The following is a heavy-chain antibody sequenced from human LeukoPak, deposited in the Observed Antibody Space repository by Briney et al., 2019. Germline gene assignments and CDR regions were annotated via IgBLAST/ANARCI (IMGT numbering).Heavy chain of an antibody. D-gene: IGHD3-22*01. CDR3: ARRDHSGYYYF. J-gene: IGHJ4*02. CDR2: VYYSGST. Sequence: SETLSLTCTVSGGSISSYYWSWIRQPPGRGLEWIGYVYYSGSTNYNPSLKSRVTISVDTSKNQFSLKLSSVTAADTAVYYCARRDHSGYYYFWGQGTLVTVSS. CDR1: GGSISSYY. V-gene: IGHV4-59*08.